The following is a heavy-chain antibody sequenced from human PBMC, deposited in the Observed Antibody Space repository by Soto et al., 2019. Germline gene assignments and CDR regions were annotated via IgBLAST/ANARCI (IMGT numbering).Heavy chain of an antibody. J-gene: IGHJ6*03. V-gene: IGHV3-30*18. CDR3: AKPPYDFWSGPYYYYSMDV. Sequence: QVQLVESGGGVVQPGRSLRLSCAASGFTFSSYGMHWVRQAPGKGLEWVAVISYDGSNKYYADSVKGRFTISRDNSKNTLYLQMNSLRAEDTAVYYCAKPPYDFWSGPYYYYSMDVWGKGTTVTVSS. D-gene: IGHD3-3*01. CDR2: ISYDGSNK. CDR1: GFTFSSYG.